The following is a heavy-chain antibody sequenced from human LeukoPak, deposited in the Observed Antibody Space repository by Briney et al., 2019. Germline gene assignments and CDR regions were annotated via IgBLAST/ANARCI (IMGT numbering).Heavy chain of an antibody. J-gene: IGHJ4*02. D-gene: IGHD1-26*01. CDR1: GFTVSSNY. Sequence: GGSLRRSCVASGFTVSSNYMSWVRQAPGKGLEWVSVIYSGGSTYYADSVKGRFAISRDNSKNTLYLQMNTLRAEDTAVYYCARGSGAYFDHWGQGTLVTVSS. CDR3: ARGSGAYFDH. CDR2: IYSGGST. V-gene: IGHV3-53*01.